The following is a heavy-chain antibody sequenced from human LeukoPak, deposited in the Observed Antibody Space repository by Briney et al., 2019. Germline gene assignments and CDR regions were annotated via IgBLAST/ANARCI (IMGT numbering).Heavy chain of an antibody. CDR3: GREYASSGYCDS. J-gene: IGHJ4*02. Sequence: GGSLRLSCAASGFTFRSYAMSWVRQAPGKGLEWVSAISGSGGSAYYADSVKGRFTISRDNSKNTLYLQMNSLRAEDTAVYYCGREYASSGYCDSWGQGTLVTVSS. D-gene: IGHD3-22*01. CDR2: ISGSGGSA. CDR1: GFTFRSYA. V-gene: IGHV3-23*01.